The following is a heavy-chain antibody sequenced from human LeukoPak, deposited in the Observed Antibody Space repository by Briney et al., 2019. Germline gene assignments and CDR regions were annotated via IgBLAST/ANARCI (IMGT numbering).Heavy chain of an antibody. CDR3: AKDLEAVDFWSGYPNF. Sequence: PGRSLRLSCAASGFTFSSYAMHWVRQAPGKGPEWVAVISYDGSNKYYADSVKGRFTIPRDNSKNTLYLQMNSLRAEDTAVYYCAKDLEAVDFWSGYPNFWGQGTLVTVSS. D-gene: IGHD3-3*01. CDR2: ISYDGSNK. J-gene: IGHJ4*02. CDR1: GFTFSSYA. V-gene: IGHV3-30*18.